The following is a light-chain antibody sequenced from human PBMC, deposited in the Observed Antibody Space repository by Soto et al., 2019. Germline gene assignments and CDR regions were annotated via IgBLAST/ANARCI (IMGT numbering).Light chain of an antibody. Sequence: ELVLTQSPVALSLSSGERATLSCRASQSVSSTLLTWYQQKPGQAPRLLIYGASSRATGIPDRFSGSGSGTDFTLTISRLEPEDFAVYYCQQYGSSSLTFGGGTKVEIK. V-gene: IGKV3-20*01. CDR1: QSVSSTL. CDR3: QQYGSSSLT. J-gene: IGKJ4*01. CDR2: GAS.